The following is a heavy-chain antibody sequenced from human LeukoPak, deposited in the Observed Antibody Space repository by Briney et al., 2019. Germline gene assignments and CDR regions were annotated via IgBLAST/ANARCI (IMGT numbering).Heavy chain of an antibody. J-gene: IGHJ4*02. Sequence: GRSLRLSCAAAGFTFDDYAMQWVRQAPGKGLEWVAGIRWDRGTTGYAGSVKGRFTISRDNAKSSLYLQMNSLRAEDTALYSCARGIDSSGTYSGWGFYFHYWGQGTLVTVSS. D-gene: IGHD1-26*01. CDR1: GFTFDDYA. CDR2: IRWDRGTT. V-gene: IGHV3-9*01. CDR3: ARGIDSSGTYSGWGFYFHY.